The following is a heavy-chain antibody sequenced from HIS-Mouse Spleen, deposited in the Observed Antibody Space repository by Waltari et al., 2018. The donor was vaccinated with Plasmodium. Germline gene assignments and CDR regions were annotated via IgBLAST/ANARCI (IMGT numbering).Heavy chain of an antibody. CDR1: GGSISSSRYS. CDR2: IYYSGST. D-gene: IGHD1-7*01. V-gene: IGHV4-39*07. J-gene: IGHJ4*02. CDR3: ARDRITGTSYFDY. Sequence: QLQLQESGPGLVTPSATLSLTCTVSGGSISSSRYSWGWIRQPPGKGLEWIGSIYYSGSTYYNPSLKSRVNISVDTSKNQFSLKLSSVTAADTAVYYCARDRITGTSYFDYWGQGTLVTVSS.